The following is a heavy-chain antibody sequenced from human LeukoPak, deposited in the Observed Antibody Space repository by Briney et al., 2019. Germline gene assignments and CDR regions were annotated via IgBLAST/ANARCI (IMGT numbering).Heavy chain of an antibody. CDR3: TTDWITGTYFDY. Sequence: GGSLRLSCAASGFTFSDYYMSWIRQAPGKGLEWVGRIKSKTDGGTTDYAAPVKGRFTISRDDSKNTLYLQMNSLKTEDTAVYYCTTDWITGTYFDYWGQGTLVTVSS. D-gene: IGHD1-20*01. V-gene: IGHV3-15*01. CDR2: IKSKTDGGTT. J-gene: IGHJ4*02. CDR1: GFTFSDYY.